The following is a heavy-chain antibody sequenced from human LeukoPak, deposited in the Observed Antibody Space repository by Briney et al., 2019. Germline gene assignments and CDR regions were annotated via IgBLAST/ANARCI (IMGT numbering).Heavy chain of an antibody. D-gene: IGHD3-3*01. CDR1: GFTFSSYW. CDR3: AKPITVSGATDAFDV. CDR2: IKQDGNEK. J-gene: IGHJ3*01. Sequence: GGSLRLSCAASGFTFSSYWINWVRQAPGKGLEWVANIKQDGNEKYYVDSVKGRFTISRDNAKNSLYLQMNSLRVEDMAVYYCAKPITVSGATDAFDVWGQGTMVTVSS. V-gene: IGHV3-7*01.